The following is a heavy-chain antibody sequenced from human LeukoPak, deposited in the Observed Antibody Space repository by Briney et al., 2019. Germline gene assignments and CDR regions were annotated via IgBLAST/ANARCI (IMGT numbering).Heavy chain of an antibody. CDR2: ISSSGSII. D-gene: IGHD3-22*01. CDR3: ARDLRYDSSGYYYNWFDP. Sequence: PGGSLRLSCAASGFTFSSYEMNWVRQAPGKGLEWVSYISSSGSIIYYADSVKGRFTISRDNAKNSLYLQMNSLRAEDTAVYYCARDLRYDSSGYYYNWFDPWGQGTLVTVSS. V-gene: IGHV3-48*03. J-gene: IGHJ5*02. CDR1: GFTFSSYE.